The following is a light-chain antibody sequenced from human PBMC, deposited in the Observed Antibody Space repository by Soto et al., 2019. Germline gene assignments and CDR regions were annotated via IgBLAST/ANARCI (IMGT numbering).Light chain of an antibody. V-gene: IGKV3-15*01. Sequence: EIVMTQSPATLSVSPGERATLSCRASQSVSSNLAGYQQKPGQAPRLLIYGASTRATCIPARFSGSGSGTEFTLTISSLQSEDFAVYYCQQYNNWPPYTFGQGTKLEIK. CDR3: QQYNNWPPYT. J-gene: IGKJ2*01. CDR2: GAS. CDR1: QSVSSN.